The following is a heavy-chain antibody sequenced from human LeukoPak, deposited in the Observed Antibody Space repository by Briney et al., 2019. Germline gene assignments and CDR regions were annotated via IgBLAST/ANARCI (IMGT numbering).Heavy chain of an antibody. Sequence: KSSQTLSLTCTVSGGSISSGDYYWSWIRQPPGKGLEWIGYIYYSGSTYYNPSLKSRVTISVDTSKNQFSLKLSSVTAADTAVYYCARDSSSAAFDYWGQGTLVTVSS. J-gene: IGHJ4*02. CDR2: IYYSGST. D-gene: IGHD6-6*01. CDR1: GGSISSGDYY. V-gene: IGHV4-30-4*01. CDR3: ARDSSSAAFDY.